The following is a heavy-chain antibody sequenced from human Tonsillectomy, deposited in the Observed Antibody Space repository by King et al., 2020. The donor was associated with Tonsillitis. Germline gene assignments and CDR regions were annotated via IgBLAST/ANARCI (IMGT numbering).Heavy chain of an antibody. Sequence: VQLQESGPGLVKPSETLSLSCTVSGASISSDYWSWIRQSPGTGLEWVGYVYKRGSTNYNPFLKSRSTISMDTSKTQFSLSLTSGTAADTAGYYCARSRCSGTSCYHDYWGRGTLVTVSS. CDR2: VYKRGST. D-gene: IGHD2-2*01. CDR1: GASISSDY. V-gene: IGHV4-59*01. CDR3: ARSRCSGTSCYHDY. J-gene: IGHJ4*02.